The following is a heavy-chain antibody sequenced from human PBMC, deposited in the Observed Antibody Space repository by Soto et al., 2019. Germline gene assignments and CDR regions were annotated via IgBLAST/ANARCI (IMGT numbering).Heavy chain of an antibody. CDR1: GFTFSSYG. V-gene: IGHV3-30*03. J-gene: IGHJ6*02. Sequence: PGGSLRLSCAASGFTFSSYGMHWVRQAPGKGLEWVAVISYDGSNKYYADSVKGRFTISRDNSKNTLYLQMNSLRAEDTAVYYCARGREGSSGWYSRVSPPENGMDVWGQGTTVTVSS. CDR3: ARGREGSSGWYSRVSPPENGMDV. CDR2: ISYDGSNK. D-gene: IGHD6-19*01.